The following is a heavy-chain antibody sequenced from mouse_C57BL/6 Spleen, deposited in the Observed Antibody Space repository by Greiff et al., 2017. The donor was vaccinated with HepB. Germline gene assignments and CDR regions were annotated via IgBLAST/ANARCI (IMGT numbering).Heavy chain of an antibody. D-gene: IGHD1-1*01. Sequence: VKQSCKASGYTFTSYWMDWVKQRPGQGLEWIGNIYPSDSETHYNQKFKDKATLTVDKYSSTAYMQLSSLTSEDSAVYYCAREDGSSHWYFDVWGTGTTVTVSS. J-gene: IGHJ1*03. V-gene: IGHV1-61*01. CDR1: GYTFTSYW. CDR2: IYPSDSET. CDR3: AREDGSSHWYFDV.